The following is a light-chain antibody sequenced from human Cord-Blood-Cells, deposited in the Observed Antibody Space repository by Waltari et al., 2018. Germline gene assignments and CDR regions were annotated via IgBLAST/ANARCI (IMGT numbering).Light chain of an antibody. V-gene: IGLV2-23*01. CDR2: EGS. CDR1: SRDVGRYNL. J-gene: IGLJ1*01. Sequence: QSALTKPASVSGFPGQSITISCTGTSRDVGRYNLATWSQQHPVKAPKLFIYEGSKRPSGVSNRFSVSKSGNTASLTISGLQAEDEADYYCCSYAGSSTYVFGTGTKVTVL. CDR3: CSYAGSSTYV.